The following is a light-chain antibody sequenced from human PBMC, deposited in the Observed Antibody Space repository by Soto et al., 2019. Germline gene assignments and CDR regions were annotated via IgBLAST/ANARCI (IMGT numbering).Light chain of an antibody. Sequence: DIQMTQSPSSLSASVVDRVTITCRASQSISSYLNWYQQKPGKAPKLLIYAASSLQSGVPSRFSGSGSGTDFTLTISRLQPEDFATYYCQQSYSTPTFGQGTRLEIK. CDR1: QSISSY. J-gene: IGKJ5*01. V-gene: IGKV1-39*01. CDR3: QQSYSTPT. CDR2: AAS.